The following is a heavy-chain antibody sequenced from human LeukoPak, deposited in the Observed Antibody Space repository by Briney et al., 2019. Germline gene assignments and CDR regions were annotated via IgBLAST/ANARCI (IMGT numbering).Heavy chain of an antibody. CDR2: IYYSGST. CDR3: ARVVVVVAATVD. Sequence: PSETLSLTCTVSGGSISSGGYYWGWIRQHPGKGLEWIGYIYYSGSTYYNPSLKSRVTISVDTSKNQFSLKLSSVTAADTAVYYCARVVVVVAATVDWGQGTLVTVSS. V-gene: IGHV4-31*03. J-gene: IGHJ4*02. D-gene: IGHD2-15*01. CDR1: GGSISSGGYY.